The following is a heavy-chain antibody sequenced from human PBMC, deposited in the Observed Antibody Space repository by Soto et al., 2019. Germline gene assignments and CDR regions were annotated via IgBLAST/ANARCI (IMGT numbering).Heavy chain of an antibody. CDR2: INHSGST. J-gene: IGHJ6*02. V-gene: IGHV4-34*01. Sequence: SETLSLTCSVYGGSFSDYYWSWIRQPPGKGLEWIGEINHSGSTNYNPSLKSRVTISVHTSKNQFSLKLSSVTAAVTAVYYCARARKGSGSDYYYHYGMDVWGQGTTVTVSS. CDR1: GGSFSDYY. CDR3: ARARKGSGSDYYYHYGMDV. D-gene: IGHD3-3*01.